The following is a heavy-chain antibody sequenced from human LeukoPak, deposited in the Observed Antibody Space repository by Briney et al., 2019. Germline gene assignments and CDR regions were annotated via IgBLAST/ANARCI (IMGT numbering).Heavy chain of an antibody. CDR1: GGSISSYY. D-gene: IGHD1-26*01. J-gene: IGHJ6*02. CDR3: ATGKYYYYGMDV. V-gene: IGHV4-59*08. CDR2: IYYSGST. Sequence: PSETLSLTCTVSGGSISSYYWSWIRQPPGKGLEWIGYIYYSGSTNYNPSLKSRVTISVDTSKNQFSLKLSSVTAADTAVYYCATGKYYYYGMDVWGQGTTVTVSS.